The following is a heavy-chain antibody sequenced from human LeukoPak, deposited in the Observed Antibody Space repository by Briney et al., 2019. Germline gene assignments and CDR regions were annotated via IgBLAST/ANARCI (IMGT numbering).Heavy chain of an antibody. Sequence: GGSLRLSCVVSGFTFSRSWMTWVRQAPGKGLEWVSSISSSSSYIYYADSVKGRFTISRDNAKNSLYLQMNSLRAEDTAVYYCARDPSTSQEGYGMDVWGQGTTVTVSS. CDR3: ARDPSTSQEGYGMDV. CDR1: GFTFSRSW. CDR2: ISSSSSYI. D-gene: IGHD2-2*01. V-gene: IGHV3-21*01. J-gene: IGHJ6*02.